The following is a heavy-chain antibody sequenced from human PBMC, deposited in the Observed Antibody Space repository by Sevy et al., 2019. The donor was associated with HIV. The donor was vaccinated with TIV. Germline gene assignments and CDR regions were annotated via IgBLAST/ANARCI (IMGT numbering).Heavy chain of an antibody. V-gene: IGHV5-10-1*01. J-gene: IGHJ4*02. CDR1: GYSFTTYW. CDR3: ARHLGYYDLVTYDDYFDY. Sequence: GESLKISCKGSGYSFTTYWITWVRQMPGKGLEWMGRIDPSDSYTNYSPSFQGLVTISADKSISTVYLQWSSLKAPDTAMYYCARHLGYYDLVTYDDYFDYWGQGTLVTASS. D-gene: IGHD3-22*01. CDR2: IDPSDSYT.